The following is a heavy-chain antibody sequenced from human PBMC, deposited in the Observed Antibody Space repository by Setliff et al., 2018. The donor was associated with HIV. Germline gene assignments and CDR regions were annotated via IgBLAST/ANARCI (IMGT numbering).Heavy chain of an antibody. CDR2: IHVSGST. Sequence: SETLSLTCTVSGGSMNANHWSWIRQSPGKGPEWIAYIHVSGSTYFNPSLSSRVTISIDTSNNQFSLRLSSVTAADTAVYYCARTGYALDVWGLGTMVTVSS. J-gene: IGHJ3*01. V-gene: IGHV4-59*08. CDR1: GGSMNANH. CDR3: ARTGYALDV.